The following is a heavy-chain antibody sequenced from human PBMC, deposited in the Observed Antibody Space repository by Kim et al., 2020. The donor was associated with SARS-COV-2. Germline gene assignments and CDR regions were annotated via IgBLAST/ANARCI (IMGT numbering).Heavy chain of an antibody. CDR2: IYTSGST. D-gene: IGHD3-9*01. V-gene: IGHV4-61*02. Sequence: SETLSLTCTVSGGSISSGSYYWSWIRQPAGKGLEWIGRIYTSGSTNYNPSLKSRVTISVDTSKNQFSLKLSSVTAADTAVYYCARVRYFVWTDAFDIWGQGTMLTVSS. J-gene: IGHJ3*02. CDR1: GGSISSGSYY. CDR3: ARVRYFVWTDAFDI.